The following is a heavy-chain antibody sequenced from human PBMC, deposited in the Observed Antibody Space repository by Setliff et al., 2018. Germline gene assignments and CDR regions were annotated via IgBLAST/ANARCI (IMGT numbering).Heavy chain of an antibody. Sequence: GGSLRLSCAASGLIFTSYSMNWVRQAPGKGLEWVSSISSSSAYIYYADSVKGRFTISRDNSKNTLYLQVNTLRPEDTAVYYCVKWDSKYVSGSHYMDVWGKGTTVTVSS. D-gene: IGHD3-16*01. V-gene: IGHV3-21*01. CDR3: VKWDSKYVSGSHYMDV. CDR2: ISSSSAYI. CDR1: GLIFTSYS. J-gene: IGHJ6*03.